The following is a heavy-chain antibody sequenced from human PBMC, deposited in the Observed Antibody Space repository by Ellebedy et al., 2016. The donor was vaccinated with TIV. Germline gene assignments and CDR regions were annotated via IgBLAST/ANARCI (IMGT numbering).Heavy chain of an antibody. CDR3: ARTKAPRWLISPFDAFDI. Sequence: AAPVKVSCKASGYTFKDYNIHWARQTPGQGLEWMGWINSDSGATDYAQKFQGRVTLTSDTSVTTLYMDLSGLTSDDTAVYFCARTKAPRWLISPFDAFDIWGQGTLVTVSS. D-gene: IGHD4-23*01. V-gene: IGHV1-2*02. J-gene: IGHJ3*02. CDR1: GYTFKDYN. CDR2: INSDSGAT.